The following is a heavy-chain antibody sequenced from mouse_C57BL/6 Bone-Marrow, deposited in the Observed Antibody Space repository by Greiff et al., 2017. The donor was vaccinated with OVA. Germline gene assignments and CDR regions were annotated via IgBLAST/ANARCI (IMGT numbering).Heavy chain of an antibody. CDR3: AREGDSSGYPDY. Sequence: VKLMESGAELARPGASVKLSCKASGYTFTSYGISWVKQRTGQGLEWIGEIYPRSGNTYYIEKFKGKATLTADKSSSTAYMELRSLTSEDSAVYFCAREGDSSGYPDYWGQGTTLTVSS. CDR1: GYTFTSYG. CDR2: IYPRSGNT. J-gene: IGHJ2*01. V-gene: IGHV1-81*01. D-gene: IGHD3-2*02.